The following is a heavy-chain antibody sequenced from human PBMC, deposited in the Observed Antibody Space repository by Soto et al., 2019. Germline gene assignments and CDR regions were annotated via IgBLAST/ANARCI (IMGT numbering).Heavy chain of an antibody. D-gene: IGHD3-9*01. CDR3: ARQGGLSWFSFDI. J-gene: IGHJ3*02. CDR2: IYYSGST. V-gene: IGHV4-59*08. CDR1: GGSMSSYY. Sequence: SXTLSLTCTVSGGSMSSYYWSWIRQPPGNGLEWIGYIYYSGSTNYNPSLKSRVTISVDTSKNQFSLKLSSVTAADTAVYYCARQGGLSWFSFDIWGQGTMVTVSS.